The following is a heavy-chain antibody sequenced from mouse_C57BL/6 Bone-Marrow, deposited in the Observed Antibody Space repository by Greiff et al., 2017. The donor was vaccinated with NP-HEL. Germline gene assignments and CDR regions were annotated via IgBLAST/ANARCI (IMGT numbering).Heavy chain of an antibody. CDR1: GYTFTDYY. CDR2: INPNNGGT. Sequence: EVKLQQSGPELVKPGASVKISCKASGYTFTDYYMNWVKQSHGKSLEWIGDINPNNGGTSYNQKFKGKATLTVDKSSSTAYMELRSLTSEDSAVYYCAPYDYDFDYWGQGTTLTVSS. V-gene: IGHV1-26*01. CDR3: APYDYDFDY. J-gene: IGHJ2*01. D-gene: IGHD2-4*01.